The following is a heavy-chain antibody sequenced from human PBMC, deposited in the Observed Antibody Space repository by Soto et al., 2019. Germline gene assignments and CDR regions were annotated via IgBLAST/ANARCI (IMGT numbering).Heavy chain of an antibody. Sequence: ASVKVSCKASGYTFTSYGISCVRQAPGQGLEWMGWISAYNGNTNYAQKLQGRVTMTTDTSTSTAYMELRSLRSDDTAVYYCTRGGVTTSTVYWFDPWGQGTLVTVS. CDR2: ISAYNGNT. CDR1: GYTFTSYG. D-gene: IGHD4-4*01. CDR3: TRGGVTTSTVYWFDP. J-gene: IGHJ5*02. V-gene: IGHV1-18*01.